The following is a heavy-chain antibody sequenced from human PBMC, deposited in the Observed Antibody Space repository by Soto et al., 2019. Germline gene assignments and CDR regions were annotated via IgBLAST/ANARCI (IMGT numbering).Heavy chain of an antibody. CDR3: STGGHPSGLDY. CDR2: IKSKVDGGTT. D-gene: IGHD3-10*01. J-gene: IGHJ4*02. V-gene: IGHV3-15*07. Sequence: EVQLVESGGGSVKPGGSLRLSCAVSDFTLSNARMNWVRQAPGKGLEWVGRIKSKVDGGTTDYAAPVKGRFTISRDDSKNMLFMQMNSLKSEDTAVYYCSTGGHPSGLDYWGQGTLVTVSS. CDR1: DFTLSNAR.